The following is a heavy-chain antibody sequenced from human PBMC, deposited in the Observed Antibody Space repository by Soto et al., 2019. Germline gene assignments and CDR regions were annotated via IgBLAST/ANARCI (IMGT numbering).Heavy chain of an antibody. V-gene: IGHV3-30*18. D-gene: IGHD2-2*02. J-gene: IGHJ4*02. CDR2: ISYDGSEK. CDR3: AKSPNFYCSSPNCYKYYFDH. Sequence: PGGSLRLSCAASGFTFNTYGIHRVRQGPGKGLEWVAVISYDGSEKYYVDSVKGRFTISKDNSKNTLYLQMNSLRPEDTAVYYCAKSPNFYCSSPNCYKYYFDHWGQGTRVTVSS. CDR1: GFTFNTYG.